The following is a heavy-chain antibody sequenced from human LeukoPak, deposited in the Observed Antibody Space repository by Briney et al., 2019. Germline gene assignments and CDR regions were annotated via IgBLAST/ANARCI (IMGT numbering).Heavy chain of an antibody. J-gene: IGHJ4*02. CDR1: GFTFNHAW. V-gene: IGHV3-15*01. Sequence: GGSLRLSCAASGFTFNHAWMNWVRQAPGKGLEWVGRIKSKTDGVTTEYAAPVKGRFTISRDDSKNTLYLQMNSLKTEDTAVYYCTTVGSSRYYYYFDYWGQGSLVTVS. D-gene: IGHD3-22*01. CDR3: TTVGSSRYYYYFDY. CDR2: IKSKTDGVTT.